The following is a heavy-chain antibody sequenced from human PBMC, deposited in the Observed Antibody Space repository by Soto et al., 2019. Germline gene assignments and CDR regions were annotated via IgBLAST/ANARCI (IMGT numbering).Heavy chain of an antibody. J-gene: IGHJ5*02. CDR3: ARDLGSDTAMVSWFDP. V-gene: IGHV4-4*02. Sequence: QVQLQESGPGLVKPSGTLSLTCAVSGGSISSSNWWSWVRQPPGKGLEWIGEIYHSGSTNYNPSLKSRVTISVDKSKNQFALKLSSVTAVDTAVYYCARDLGSDTAMVSWFDPWGQGTLVTVSS. CDR1: GGSISSSNW. D-gene: IGHD5-18*01. CDR2: IYHSGST.